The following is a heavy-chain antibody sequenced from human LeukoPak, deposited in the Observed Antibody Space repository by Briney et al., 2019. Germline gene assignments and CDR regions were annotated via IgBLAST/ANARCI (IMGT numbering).Heavy chain of an antibody. D-gene: IGHD6-19*01. CDR2: INHSGST. CDR1: GGSFSGYY. Sequence: SETLSLTCAVYGGSFSGYYWSWIRQPPGKGLEWIGEINHSGSTNYNPSLKSRVTISVDTSKNQFSLKLSSVTAADTAVYYCARGMGIAVAGYGDYWGQGTLVTVSS. J-gene: IGHJ4*02. CDR3: ARGMGIAVAGYGDY. V-gene: IGHV4-34*01.